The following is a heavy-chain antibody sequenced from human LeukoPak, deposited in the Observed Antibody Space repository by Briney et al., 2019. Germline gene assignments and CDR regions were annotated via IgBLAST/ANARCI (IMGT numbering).Heavy chain of an antibody. V-gene: IGHV3-43*01. CDR1: GFTFDDYT. CDR3: TRGVYYMDV. CDR2: ISWDGGST. J-gene: IGHJ6*03. Sequence: GGSLRLSCAASGFTFDDYTMHWVRQAPGKGLEWVSVISWDGGSTYYADSVKGRFTISRDNSKNSLYLQMNSLRTEDTALYYCTRGVYYMDVWGKGTTVTVSS. D-gene: IGHD3-10*01.